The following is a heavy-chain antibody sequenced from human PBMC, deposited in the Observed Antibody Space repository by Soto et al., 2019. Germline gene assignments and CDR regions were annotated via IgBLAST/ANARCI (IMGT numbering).Heavy chain of an antibody. V-gene: IGHV3-15*07. J-gene: IGHJ4*02. CDR1: GFGFSNAW. D-gene: IGHD5-12*01. CDR2: IKSTADGGAT. CDR3: ATAQSLATINYFDY. Sequence: EVQLVESGGGLVEPGRSLRLSCAVSGFGFSNAWMNWVRQAPGKGLEWVGRIKSTADGGATDYAALVKGRFTISRDDSKSTLYLQMNSLKSEDTAVYYCATAQSLATINYFDYWGQGTLVTVSS.